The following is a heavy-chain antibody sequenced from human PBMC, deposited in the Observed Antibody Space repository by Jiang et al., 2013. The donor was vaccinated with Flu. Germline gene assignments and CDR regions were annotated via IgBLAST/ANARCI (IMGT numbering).Heavy chain of an antibody. CDR3: DERVGRSRQVAGPFDY. V-gene: IGHV3-23*04. Sequence: VQLVESGGGLVQPGGSLRLSCAASGFTFSDYAMSWVRQAPGKGPEWVSLISTSGGKTYYAGSVKGRFTISRDNSKNTLYLQMNSLRAEDTALYYCDERVGRSRQVAGPFDYVGPGNPGPPSP. D-gene: IGHD6-19*01. CDR1: GFTFSDYA. CDR2: ISTSGGKT. J-gene: IGHJ4*02.